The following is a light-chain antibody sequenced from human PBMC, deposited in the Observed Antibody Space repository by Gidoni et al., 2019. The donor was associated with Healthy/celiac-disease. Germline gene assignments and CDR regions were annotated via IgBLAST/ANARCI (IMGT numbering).Light chain of an antibody. V-gene: IGKV3-20*01. Sequence: EIVLTHPPGTLSLSPGERATLSCRVSQSVSSSYLAWYQQKPGQAPRLLIYGASSRATGIPYRFSGSGSGTDFTLTISRLEPEDFAMYYCQQCGSSPRTFGQGTKVEIK. CDR2: GAS. CDR1: QSVSSSY. CDR3: QQCGSSPRT. J-gene: IGKJ1*01.